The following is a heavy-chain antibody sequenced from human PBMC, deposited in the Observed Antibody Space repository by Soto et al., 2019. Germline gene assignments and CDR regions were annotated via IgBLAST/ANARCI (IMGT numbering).Heavy chain of an antibody. CDR3: AGVSGVWATPLDM. CDR2: MNPHSGDT. V-gene: IGHV1-8*01. D-gene: IGHD3-16*01. J-gene: IGHJ1*01. Sequence: GASVKVSCKASGYSFTSYDIKWVRQAPGQGLEWMGWMNPHSGDTGFAQKFQGRLIMTRDTSTNTAYMELSSLRSEDAAVYYCAGVSGVWATPLDMGGRGARVPVSS. CDR1: GYSFTSYD.